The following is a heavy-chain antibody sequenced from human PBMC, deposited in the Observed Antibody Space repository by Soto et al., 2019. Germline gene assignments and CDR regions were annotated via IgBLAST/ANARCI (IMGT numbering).Heavy chain of an antibody. J-gene: IGHJ4*01. CDR3: VTSLNYDFWRDGGRHYYFDX. D-gene: IGHD3-3*01. CDR1: GGSISSSYW. CDR2: IYHSGST. V-gene: IGHV4-4*02. Sequence: SETLSLTCAVSGGSISSSYWWNWVRQPPGKGLEWIGKIYHSGSTNYNPSLKNRVTISVDKSNNQFSLRLSSVTAADTAVYFCVTSLNYDFWRDGGRHYYFDXXXXXTLVXXSS.